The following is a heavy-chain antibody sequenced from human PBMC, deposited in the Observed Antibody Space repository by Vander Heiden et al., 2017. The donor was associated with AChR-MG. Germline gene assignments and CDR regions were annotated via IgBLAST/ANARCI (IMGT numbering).Heavy chain of an antibody. CDR3: AKGCEVLRRKTNYYYMEV. D-gene: IGHD5-12*01. V-gene: IGHV3-23*01. CDR1: GFTFSNYA. CDR2: ISGNGAIT. Sequence: EGQLLESGGGLVQPGGSLRLSCAASGFTFSNYAMSWGRQAPGTGLEWVSVISGNGAITHDAESVKGRVTISRDNSKNTVFRQMNGLRAEETAVYYCAKGCEVLRRKTNYYYMEVWGKVTTVTVSS. J-gene: IGHJ6*03.